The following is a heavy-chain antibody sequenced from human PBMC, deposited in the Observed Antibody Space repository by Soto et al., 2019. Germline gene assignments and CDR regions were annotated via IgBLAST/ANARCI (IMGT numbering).Heavy chain of an antibody. CDR3: ARDRRIGSSEVIDQ. D-gene: IGHD3-10*01. J-gene: IGHJ4*02. CDR1: GFNFRDYA. V-gene: IGHV3-33*01. Sequence: QVQLVESGGGVVQPGRSLKISCAASGFNFRDYAMYWIRQAPGKGLEWVAVIWYDGSNEFYADSVRGRFTISKDISQATLYLQMNSRRGEDTAVYYCARDRRIGSSEVIDQWGQGTVVTVSS. CDR2: IWYDGSNE.